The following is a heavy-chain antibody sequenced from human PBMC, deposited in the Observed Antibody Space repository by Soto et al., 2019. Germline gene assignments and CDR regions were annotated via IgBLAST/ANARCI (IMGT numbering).Heavy chain of an antibody. CDR1: GGSFSGYY. V-gene: IGHV4-34*01. J-gene: IGHJ6*02. CDR3: ARKGYCSSTSCYILQNYYYYGMDV. Sequence: QVQLQQWGAGLLKPSETLSLTCAVYGGSFSGYYWSWIRQPPGKGLEWIGEINHSGSTNYNPSLKSRVTISVDTSKNQFSLKLSSVTAADTAVYYCARKGYCSSTSCYILQNYYYYGMDVWGQGTTVTVSS. CDR2: INHSGST. D-gene: IGHD2-2*02.